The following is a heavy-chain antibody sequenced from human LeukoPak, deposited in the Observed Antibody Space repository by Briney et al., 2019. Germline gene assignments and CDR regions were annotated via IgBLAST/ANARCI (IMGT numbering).Heavy chain of an antibody. CDR1: GGSISTSNYY. V-gene: IGHV4-39*07. D-gene: IGHD6-6*01. CDR2: IFYSGST. J-gene: IGHJ4*02. CDR3: ARIEYSSSCDY. Sequence: SETLSLTCTVSGGSISTSNYYWGWIRQPPGKGLEWIGNIFYSGSTYYNPSLKSRVTISVDTSKNQFSLKLSFVTAADTAVYYCARIEYSSSCDYWGQGTLVTVSS.